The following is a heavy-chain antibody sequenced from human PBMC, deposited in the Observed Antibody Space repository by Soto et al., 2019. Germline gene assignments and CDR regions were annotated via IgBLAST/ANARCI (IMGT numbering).Heavy chain of an antibody. Sequence: QVQLVESGGGVVQPGRSLRLSCAASGFTFSSYGMHWVRQAPGKGLEWVAVISYDGSNKYSADSVKGRFTISRDNSKNTLYLQMNSLRAEYAAVYYCAKYPGLQLWFFDYWGQGTLVTVSS. D-gene: IGHD5-18*01. CDR2: ISYDGSNK. CDR1: GFTFSSYG. J-gene: IGHJ4*02. CDR3: AKYPGLQLWFFDY. V-gene: IGHV3-30*18.